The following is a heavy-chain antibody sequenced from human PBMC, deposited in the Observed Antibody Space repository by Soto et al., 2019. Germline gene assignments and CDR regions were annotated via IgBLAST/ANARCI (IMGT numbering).Heavy chain of an antibody. CDR2: INSDGSRT. Sequence: EVQLVESGGGLVQPGESLRLSCAASGFTFSSYWMHWVRQAPGKGLVWVSRINSDGSRTNYADSVKGRFTVSRDNAKNTQYMQMNSVRAEDTAVYYCARVITGSWNWFDPWGQGTLVTVSS. J-gene: IGHJ5*02. D-gene: IGHD6-13*01. V-gene: IGHV3-74*01. CDR1: GFTFSSYW. CDR3: ARVITGSWNWFDP.